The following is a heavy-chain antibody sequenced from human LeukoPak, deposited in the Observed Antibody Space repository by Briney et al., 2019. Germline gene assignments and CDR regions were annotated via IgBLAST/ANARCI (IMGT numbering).Heavy chain of an antibody. Sequence: VKVSCKASGYTFTCYGITWVRQAPGQGLEWMGWISANNGNTNYAQKLQGRVTMTTDTSTSTAYLELRSLRSDDTAVYYCARGRDTGLGYCTNGVCLDPAVNDYWGQGTLVTVSS. J-gene: IGHJ4*02. CDR1: GYTFTCYG. CDR2: ISANNGNT. V-gene: IGHV1-18*01. CDR3: ARGRDTGLGYCTNGVCLDPAVNDY. D-gene: IGHD2-8*01.